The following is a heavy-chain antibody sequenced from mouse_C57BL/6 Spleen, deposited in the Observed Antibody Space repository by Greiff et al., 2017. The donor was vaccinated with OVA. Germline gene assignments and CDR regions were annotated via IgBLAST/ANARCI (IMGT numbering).Heavy chain of an antibody. J-gene: IGHJ2*01. D-gene: IGHD4-1*01. CDR1: GYTFTDYY. V-gene: IGHV1-26*01. CDR3: ARLGSGRTFDY. CDR2: INPNNGGT. Sequence: EVQLQQSGPELVKPGASVKISCKASGYTFTDYYMNWVKQSHGKSLEWIGDINPNNGGTSYNQKFKGKATLTVDKSASTAYMELRSLTSEDSAVYYCARLGSGRTFDYWGQGTTLTVSS.